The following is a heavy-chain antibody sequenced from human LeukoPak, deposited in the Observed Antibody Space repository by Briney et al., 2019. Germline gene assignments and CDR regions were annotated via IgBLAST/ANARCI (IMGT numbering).Heavy chain of an antibody. CDR3: ARRSGSSWSSFDY. V-gene: IGHV3-23*01. J-gene: IGHJ4*02. D-gene: IGHD6-13*01. Sequence: GGSLRLSCAATGFTFNNYAMNWVRQAPGKGLEWVSGISGFGGSTYYAPSVKGRLTISRDNFGNMLYLHLDSLRVEDTAIYYCARRSGSSWSSFDYWGQGALVTVSS. CDR1: GFTFNNYA. CDR2: ISGFGGST.